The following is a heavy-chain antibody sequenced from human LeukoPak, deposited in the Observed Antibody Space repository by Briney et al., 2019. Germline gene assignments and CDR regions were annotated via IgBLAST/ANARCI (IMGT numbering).Heavy chain of an antibody. V-gene: IGHV1-46*04. Sequence: ASVKVSCEASGYTFTSYYMHWVRQAPGQGLEWMGIINPSGGDTAYAQKLQGRVTMTRDMSTSTVYMELSSLRSEDTAVYYCARDLSTAPGNYCFDYWGQGTLVTVSS. J-gene: IGHJ4*02. CDR1: GYTFTSYY. CDR2: INPSGGDT. CDR3: ARDLSTAPGNYCFDY. D-gene: IGHD6-13*01.